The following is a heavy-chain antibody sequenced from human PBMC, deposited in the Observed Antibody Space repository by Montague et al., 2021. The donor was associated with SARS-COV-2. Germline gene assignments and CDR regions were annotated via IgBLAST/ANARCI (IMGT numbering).Heavy chain of an antibody. D-gene: IGHD2-15*01. J-gene: IGHJ4*02. V-gene: IGHV3-30*04. CDR3: ARGFRGGCSTFYY. CDR1: GFLFSSYD. CDR2: ISYDGSNK. Sequence: SRRLSSAASGFLFSSYDMNWFRQAPGKGLEWVAVISYDGSNKYYADSVKGRFTISRDNSKNTLYLQMNSLRAEDTAVYYCARGFRGGCSTFYYWGQGTLVTVSS.